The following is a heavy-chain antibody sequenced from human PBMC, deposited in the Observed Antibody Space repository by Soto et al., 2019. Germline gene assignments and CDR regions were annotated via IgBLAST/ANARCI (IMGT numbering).Heavy chain of an antibody. Sequence: DVQLVESGGGLVQPGGSLRLSCEASGFTFSDKKYLTWVRQAPGKGLEWVSALYDTDGTFYADSVKGRFTISKDNSKNTFYLQLNSLRPDDTAVYYCATWLQREHGFDIWGLGTMVTVSS. D-gene: IGHD1-1*01. V-gene: IGHV3-66*01. CDR3: ATWLQREHGFDI. CDR2: LYDTDGT. CDR1: GFTFSDKKY. J-gene: IGHJ3*02.